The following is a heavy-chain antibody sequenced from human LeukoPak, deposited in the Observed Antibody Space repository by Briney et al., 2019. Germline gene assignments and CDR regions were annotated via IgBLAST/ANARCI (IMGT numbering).Heavy chain of an antibody. CDR2: IYPGDSDT. CDR3: ARTYGYCSSTSCSHDAFDI. J-gene: IGHJ3*02. V-gene: IGHV5-51*01. D-gene: IGHD2-2*01. CDR1: GYSFTNYW. Sequence: GESLKISCKGSGYSFTNYWIGWVRQMPGKGLEWMGIIYPGDSDTRYSPSFQGQVTISADKSISTAYLQWSSLKASDTAMYYCARTYGYCSSTSCSHDAFDIWGQGTMVTVSS.